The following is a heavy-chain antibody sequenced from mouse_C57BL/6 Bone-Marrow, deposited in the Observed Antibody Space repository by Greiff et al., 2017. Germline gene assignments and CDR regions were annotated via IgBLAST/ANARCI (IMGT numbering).Heavy chain of an antibody. CDR2: IDPENGDT. CDR3: TNSTTVGATRWYFDG. CDR1: GFNIKDDY. D-gene: IGHD1-1*01. V-gene: IGHV14-4*01. Sequence: VQLQQSGAELVRPGASVKLSCKASGFNIKDDYMHWVKQRPEQGLEWIGWIDPENGDTEYASKFQGKATITADTSSNTAYLQISSLTAEDTAVYYSTNSTTVGATRWYFDGWGTGTTVTVSS. J-gene: IGHJ1*03.